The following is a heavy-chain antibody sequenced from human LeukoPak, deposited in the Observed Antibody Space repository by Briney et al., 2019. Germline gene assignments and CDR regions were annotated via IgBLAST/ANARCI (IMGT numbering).Heavy chain of an antibody. J-gene: IGHJ4*02. CDR3: AREYYYDSSGYYFFDY. CDR2: IYYSGST. D-gene: IGHD3-22*01. Sequence: SETLSLTCTVSGGSIRSYYWSWIRQPPGKGLEWIGYIYYSGSTNYNPSLKSRVTISVDTSKNQFSLKLSSVTAADTAVYYCAREYYYDSSGYYFFDYWGQGTLVTVSS. V-gene: IGHV4-59*01. CDR1: GGSIRSYY.